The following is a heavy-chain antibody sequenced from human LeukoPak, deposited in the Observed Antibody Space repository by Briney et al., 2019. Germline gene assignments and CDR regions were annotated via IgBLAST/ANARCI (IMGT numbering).Heavy chain of an antibody. J-gene: IGHJ5*02. CDR3: AREVDRGWIDP. V-gene: IGHV4-59*01. CDR1: GGSITSYY. D-gene: IGHD5-12*01. CDR2: ISYSGNT. Sequence: SETLSLTCTVSGGSITSYYWTWIRQPPGKGLEWIGYISYSGNTKYNPPLKSRVTISIDRSKNQFSLNLNSVTAADTAVYYCAREVDRGWIDPWGQGILVTVSS.